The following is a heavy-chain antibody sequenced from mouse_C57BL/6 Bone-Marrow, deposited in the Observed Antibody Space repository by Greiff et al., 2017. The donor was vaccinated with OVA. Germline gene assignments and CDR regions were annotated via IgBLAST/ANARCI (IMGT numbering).Heavy chain of an antibody. J-gene: IGHJ4*01. CDR2: ISDGGSYT. D-gene: IGHD2-4*01. CDR1: GFTFSSYA. CDR3: AGYDYDEGAMDY. V-gene: IGHV5-4*01. Sequence: EVQLVESGGGLVKPGGSLKLSCAASGFTFSSYAMSWVRQTPEKRLEWVATISDGGSYTYYPDNVKGRFTISRDNAKNNLYLQMSHLKSEDTAMYYCAGYDYDEGAMDYWGQGTSVTVSS.